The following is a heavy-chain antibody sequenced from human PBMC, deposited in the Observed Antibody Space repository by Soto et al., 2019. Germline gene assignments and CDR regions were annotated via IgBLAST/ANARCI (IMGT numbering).Heavy chain of an antibody. J-gene: IGHJ4*02. CDR3: ARDPEGGAAAGPFDY. CDR1: GFTFSSYS. D-gene: IGHD6-13*01. V-gene: IGHV3-48*02. Sequence: GGSLRLSCAASGFTFSSYSMNWVRQAPGKGLEWVSYISSSSSTIYYADSVKGRFTISRDNAKNSLYLQMNSLRDEDTAVYYCARDPEGGAAAGPFDYWGQGTLVTVSS. CDR2: ISSSSSTI.